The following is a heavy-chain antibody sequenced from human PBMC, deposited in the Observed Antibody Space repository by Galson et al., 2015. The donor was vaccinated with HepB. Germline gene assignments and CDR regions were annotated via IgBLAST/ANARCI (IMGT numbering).Heavy chain of an antibody. CDR1: GFTFSGSA. Sequence: SLRLSCAASGFTFSGSAMHWVRQASGKGLEWVGRIRSKANSYATAYAASVKGRFTISRDDSKNTAYLQMNSLKTEDTAVYYCTRHIPVPGYCTNGVCYTDYWGQGTLVTVSS. CDR2: IRSKANSYAT. CDR3: TRHIPVPGYCTNGVCYTDY. J-gene: IGHJ4*02. D-gene: IGHD2-8*01. V-gene: IGHV3-73*01.